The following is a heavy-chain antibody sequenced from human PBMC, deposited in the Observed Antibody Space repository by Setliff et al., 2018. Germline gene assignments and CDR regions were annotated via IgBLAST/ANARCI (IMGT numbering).Heavy chain of an antibody. CDR3: ARGHCSSGECPNYFDP. CDR2: VHYSGDS. J-gene: IGHJ5*02. V-gene: IGHV4-59*13. Sequence: PSETLSLTCTVSGGSMTSYYWSWIRQSPWKGLEWIGYVHYSGDSNYNPSLKSRVTMSVDTSKNQFSLNLRSVTAADTAVYYCARGHCSSGECPNYFDPWGQGTQVTVSS. CDR1: GGSMTSYY. D-gene: IGHD2-15*01.